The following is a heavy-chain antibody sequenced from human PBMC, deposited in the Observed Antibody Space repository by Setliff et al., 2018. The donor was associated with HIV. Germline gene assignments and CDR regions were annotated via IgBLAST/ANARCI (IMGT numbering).Heavy chain of an antibody. CDR1: GGSFSGYY. V-gene: IGHV4-34*01. CDR2: INHSGST. D-gene: IGHD6-19*01. CDR3: ARGVRDNSGWSSYYFDY. J-gene: IGHJ4*02. Sequence: PSETLSLTCAVYGGSFSGYYWSWIRQSPGKGLEWIGEINHSGSTNYNPSLKSRVTTSVDTSKNQFSLRLTSVTAADTAVYYCARGVRDNSGWSSYYFDYWGQGTLVTVSS.